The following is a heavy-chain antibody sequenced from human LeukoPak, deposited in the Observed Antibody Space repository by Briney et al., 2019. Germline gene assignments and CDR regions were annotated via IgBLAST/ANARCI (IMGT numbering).Heavy chain of an antibody. CDR2: IYSGGDT. Sequence: GGSLRLSCAASGFTVSSNYMSWVRQAPGKGLEWVSVIYSGGDTYYSDSVKGRFTISRDNSKNTLYLQMNSLRAEDTAVYYCARNNGGREVVGDWFDPWGQGTLVTVSS. CDR1: GFTVSSNY. D-gene: IGHD1-26*01. J-gene: IGHJ5*02. V-gene: IGHV3-53*01. CDR3: ARNNGGREVVGDWFDP.